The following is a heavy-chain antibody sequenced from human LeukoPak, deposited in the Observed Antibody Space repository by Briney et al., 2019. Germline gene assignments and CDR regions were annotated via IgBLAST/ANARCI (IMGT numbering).Heavy chain of an antibody. D-gene: IGHD2-8*01. CDR3: ARGPVVPVVLTLYNWFDP. J-gene: IGHJ5*02. Sequence: SQTLSLTCTVSGGSISSGDYYWSWIRQPPGKGLEWIGYIYYSGSTYYNPSLKSRVTISVDTSKNQFSLKLSSVTAADTAVYYCARGPVVPVVLTLYNWFDPWGQGTLVTVSS. CDR2: IYYSGST. CDR1: GGSISSGDYY. V-gene: IGHV4-30-4*01.